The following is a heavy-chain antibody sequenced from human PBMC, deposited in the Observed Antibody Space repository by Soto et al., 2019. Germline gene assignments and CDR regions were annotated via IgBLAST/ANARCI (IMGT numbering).Heavy chain of an antibody. CDR3: ARATTITTIFGS. V-gene: IGHV3-66*01. Sequence: EVQLVESGGGLVQPGGSLRLSCAASGFTVSTNYLSWVRQAPGKGLEWVSIIYSDGTTHYADSVKGRFTISKDISENTVHLQMNSLRAEDTAVYYCARATTITTIFGSWGQGTQVTVSS. CDR1: GFTVSTNY. CDR2: IYSDGTT. D-gene: IGHD4-4*01. J-gene: IGHJ4*02.